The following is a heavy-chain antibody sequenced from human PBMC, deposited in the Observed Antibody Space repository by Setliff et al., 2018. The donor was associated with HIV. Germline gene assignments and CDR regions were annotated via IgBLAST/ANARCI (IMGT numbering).Heavy chain of an antibody. V-gene: IGHV4-38-2*02. CDR1: GDSLTSGYY. CDR2: MHYAGTT. D-gene: IGHD3-10*01. CDR3: ARMNYGSGLASYFDY. Sequence: SETLSLTCNVSGDSLTSGYYWAWIRQPPGKGLEWIASMHYAGTTEYNPSLKSRLTMSLDTSRSHFSLNLKSVTAADTAVYFCARMNYGSGLASYFDYWGQGTLVTV. J-gene: IGHJ4*02.